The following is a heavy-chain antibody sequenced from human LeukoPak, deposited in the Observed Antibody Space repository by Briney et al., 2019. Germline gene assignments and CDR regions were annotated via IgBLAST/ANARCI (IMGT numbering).Heavy chain of an antibody. V-gene: IGHV3-23*01. CDR2: ISGSGGST. CDR1: GFTFSGSA. Sequence: PGGSLRLSCAASGFTFSGSAMLWVRQAPGKGLEWVSAISGSGGSTYYADSVKGRFTISRDNSKNTLYLQMNSLRAEDTAVYYCALDSSGYEIKWGQGTLVTVSS. D-gene: IGHD3-22*01. J-gene: IGHJ4*02. CDR3: ALDSSGYEIK.